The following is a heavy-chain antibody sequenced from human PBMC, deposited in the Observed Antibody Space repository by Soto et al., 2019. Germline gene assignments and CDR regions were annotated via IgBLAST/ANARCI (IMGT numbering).Heavy chain of an antibody. V-gene: IGHV4-59*01. D-gene: IGHD6-13*01. Sequence: SETLSLTCTVSGGSISSYYWSWIRQPPGKGLEWIGYIYYSGSTNYNPSLKSRVTISVDTSKNQFSLKLSSVTAADTAVYYCAGASIAAAGYFDYWGQGTLVTVSS. CDR1: GGSISSYY. CDR3: AGASIAAAGYFDY. CDR2: IYYSGST. J-gene: IGHJ4*02.